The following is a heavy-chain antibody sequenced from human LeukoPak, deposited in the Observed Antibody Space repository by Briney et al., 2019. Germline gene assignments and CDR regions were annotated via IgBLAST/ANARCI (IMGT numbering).Heavy chain of an antibody. V-gene: IGHV4-61*09. D-gene: IGHD6-19*01. J-gene: IGHJ5*02. CDR1: GGSISSGSYY. CDR3: ARGAGVAVAGTRFDP. Sequence: SETLSLTCTVSGGSISSGSYYWRWIRQPAGKGLEWIGHIYTSGSTNYNPSLKSRVSISVDTSKNQFSLKLSSVTAADTAVYYCARGAGVAVAGTRFDPWGQGTLVTVSS. CDR2: IYTSGST.